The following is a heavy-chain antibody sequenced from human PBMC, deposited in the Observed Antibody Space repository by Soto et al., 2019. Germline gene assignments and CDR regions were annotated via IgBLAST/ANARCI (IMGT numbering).Heavy chain of an antibody. CDR1: GFTFNTYA. V-gene: IGHV3-30-3*01. J-gene: IGHJ4*02. D-gene: IGHD3-22*01. CDR3: ARVSRAMIVVFITASFDF. Sequence: GGSLRLSCSASGFTFNTYAMNWVRQAPGKGLEWVASISYDGSNEYYEGSVKGRFIISRDNSKNTLYLQMNSLRPGDTAVYYCARVSRAMIVVFITASFDFWGRGTLVTVSS. CDR2: ISYDGSNE.